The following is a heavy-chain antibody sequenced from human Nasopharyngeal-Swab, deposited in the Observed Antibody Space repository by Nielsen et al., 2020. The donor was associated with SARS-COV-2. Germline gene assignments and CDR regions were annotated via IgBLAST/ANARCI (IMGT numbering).Heavy chain of an antibody. J-gene: IGHJ2*01. CDR3: ARGPFVADHSGYAEPHWYFDL. Sequence: WVRQAPGQGLEWMGGIIPIFGTANYAQKFQGRVTITADESTSTAYMELSSLRSEDTAVYYCARGPFVADHSGYAEPHWYFDLWGRGTLVTVSS. D-gene: IGHD5-12*01. V-gene: IGHV1-69*01. CDR2: IIPIFGTA.